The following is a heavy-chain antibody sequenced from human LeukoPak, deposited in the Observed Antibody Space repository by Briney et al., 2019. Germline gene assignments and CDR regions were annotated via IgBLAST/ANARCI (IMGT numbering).Heavy chain of an antibody. V-gene: IGHV1-3*01. CDR3: ASEGPLTWFGEMCLFDH. J-gene: IGHJ4*02. CDR2: INAGNGNT. CDR1: GYKYTSYA. Sequence: ASVKVSCKASGYKYTSYAIHWVRQAPGQRPEWMGWINAGNGNTKYSQKYQNRVTITRDTSASTAYMELSSLRPEDTAVYYCASEGPLTWFGEMCLFDHWGQGTLVTVSS. D-gene: IGHD3-10*01.